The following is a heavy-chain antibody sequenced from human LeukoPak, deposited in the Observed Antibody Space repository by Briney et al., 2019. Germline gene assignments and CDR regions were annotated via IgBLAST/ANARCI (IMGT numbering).Heavy chain of an antibody. V-gene: IGHV1-69*06. CDR3: ARDREQWPSGWYFDL. J-gene: IGHJ2*01. CDR2: IIPIFGTA. D-gene: IGHD6-19*01. CDR1: GGTFSSYA. Sequence: SVKVSCKASGGTFSSYAISWVRQAPGQGLEWMGGIIPIFGTANYAQKFQGRVTITADKSTSTAYMELSSLRSEDTAVYYCARDREQWPSGWYFDLWGRGTLVSVSS.